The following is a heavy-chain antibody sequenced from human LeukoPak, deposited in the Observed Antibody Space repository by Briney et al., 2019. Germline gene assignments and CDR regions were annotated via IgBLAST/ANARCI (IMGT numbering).Heavy chain of an antibody. CDR3: GRGEQLVSVYYYIDV. CDR2: INWNGGST. J-gene: IGHJ6*03. CDR1: GFTFDDYG. V-gene: IGHV3-20*04. D-gene: IGHD6-13*01. Sequence: PGGSLRLSCAASGFTFDDYGMSWVRQAPGKGLEWVSGINWNGGSTGYADSVKGRFTISRDNAKNSLYLQMNSLRVEDTAVYFCGRGEQLVSVYYYIDVWGKGTTVTISS.